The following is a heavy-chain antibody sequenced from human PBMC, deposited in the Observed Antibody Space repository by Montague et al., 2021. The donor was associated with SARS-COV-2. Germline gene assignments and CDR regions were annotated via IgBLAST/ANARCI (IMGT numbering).Heavy chain of an antibody. CDR1: GFTFSSYA. Sequence: SLRLSCAASGFTFSSYAMSWVRQAPGKGLEWVSAISGSGSSAYYADSVKGRFTISRDNSKNTLYLQMSSLRAVDTAVYYCAKGDVDTAMAFEYRGQGTLVTVSS. CDR3: AKGDVDTAMAFEY. J-gene: IGHJ4*02. V-gene: IGHV3-23*01. D-gene: IGHD5-18*01. CDR2: ISGSGSSA.